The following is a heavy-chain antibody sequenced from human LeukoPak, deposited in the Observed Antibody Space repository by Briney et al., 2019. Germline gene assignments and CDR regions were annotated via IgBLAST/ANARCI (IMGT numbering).Heavy chain of an antibody. CDR3: ASSSSSHYYFDY. J-gene: IGHJ4*02. Sequence: SVKVSCKASGGTFSSYAISWVRQAPGQGLEWMGGIIPIFGTANYAQKFQGRVTITADESTSTAYMELSSLRSEDTAVYYCASSSSSHYYFDYWGQGTLVTVSS. D-gene: IGHD6-6*01. CDR2: IIPIFGTA. CDR1: GGTFSSYA. V-gene: IGHV1-69*01.